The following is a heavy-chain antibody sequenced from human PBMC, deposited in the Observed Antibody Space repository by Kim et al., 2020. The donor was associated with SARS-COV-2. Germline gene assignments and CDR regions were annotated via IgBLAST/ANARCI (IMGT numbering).Heavy chain of an antibody. CDR1: GGSISSSSYY. Sequence: SETLSLTCTVSGGSISSSSYYWGWIRQPPGKGLEWIGSIYYSGSTYYNLSLKSRVIISVDTSKNQSSLKLSSVTAADTAVYYCARAQGDYDYGWGSYRFYYFDYWGQGTLITVSS. CDR3: ARAQGDYDYGWGSYRFYYFDY. V-gene: IGHV4-39*07. CDR2: IYYSGST. D-gene: IGHD3-16*02. J-gene: IGHJ4*02.